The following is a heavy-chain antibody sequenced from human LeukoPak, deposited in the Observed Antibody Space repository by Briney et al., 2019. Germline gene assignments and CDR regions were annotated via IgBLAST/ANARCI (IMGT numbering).Heavy chain of an antibody. CDR1: GFTFSSYA. CDR3: AKHQSRSIVVVPAAIDC. D-gene: IGHD2-2*01. V-gene: IGHV3-23*01. Sequence: TGGSLRLSCAASGFTFSSYAMSWVRQAPGEGLEWVSAISGGGGSTYYADSVKGRFTISRDNSKNTLYLQMNSLRAEVTAVYYCAKHQSRSIVVVPAAIDCWGQGTLVTVSS. CDR2: ISGGGGST. J-gene: IGHJ4*02.